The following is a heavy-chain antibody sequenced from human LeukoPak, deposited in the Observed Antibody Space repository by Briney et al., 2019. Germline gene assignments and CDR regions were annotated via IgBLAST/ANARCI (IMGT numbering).Heavy chain of an antibody. CDR1: GGTFSSYA. V-gene: IGHV1-69*05. CDR2: IIPIFGTA. D-gene: IGHD3-22*01. Sequence: ASVKVSCKASGGTFSSYAISWVRQAPGQGLEWMGGIIPIFGTANYAQKFQGRTTITTDESTSTAYMELSSLRSEDTAVYYCARVGGVDYYDSSGYYYPFDYWGQGTLVTVSS. CDR3: ARVGGVDYYDSSGYYYPFDY. J-gene: IGHJ4*02.